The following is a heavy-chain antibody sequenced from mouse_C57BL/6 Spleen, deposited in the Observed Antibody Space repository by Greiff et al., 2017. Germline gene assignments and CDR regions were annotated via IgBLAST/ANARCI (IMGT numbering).Heavy chain of an antibody. CDR1: GYAFSSYW. CDR2: IYPGDGDT. Sequence: VQGVESGAELVKPGASVKISCKASGYAFSSYWMNWVKQRPGKGLEWIGQIYPGDGDTNYNGKFKGKATLTADKSSSTAYMQLSSLTSEDSAVYFCARGGSNYDYAMDYWGQGTSVTVSS. V-gene: IGHV1-80*01. CDR3: ARGGSNYDYAMDY. D-gene: IGHD2-5*01. J-gene: IGHJ4*01.